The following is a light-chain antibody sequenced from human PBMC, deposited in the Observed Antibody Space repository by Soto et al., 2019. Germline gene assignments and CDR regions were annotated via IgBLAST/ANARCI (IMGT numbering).Light chain of an antibody. V-gene: IGKV1-39*01. CDR2: AAS. CDR1: QTISRY. Sequence: DIQMTQSPSSLSASVGDRANITCRASQTISRYLNWYQQKPGKAPIRLLFAASHLQSGVPARFSGGGSGTDFTLTINGLQPEDSATYFCQQSFSTPPHTFGGGTKVEIK. J-gene: IGKJ4*01. CDR3: QQSFSTPPHT.